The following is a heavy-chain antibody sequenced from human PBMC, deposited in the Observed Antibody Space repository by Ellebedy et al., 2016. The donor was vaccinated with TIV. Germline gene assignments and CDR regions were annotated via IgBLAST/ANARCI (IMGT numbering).Heavy chain of an antibody. CDR1: GFSFSSHW. V-gene: IGHV3-74*01. D-gene: IGHD4-17*01. CDR3: ARGSTVTPHFDY. CDR2: INTDGTST. Sequence: GESLKISCAASGFSFSSHWMHWVRQPPGKGLVWVSRINTDGTSTIYADSVKGRFTISRENAKNTLYLQMNSLRAEDTAVYYCARGSTVTPHFDYWGQGTLVTVSS. J-gene: IGHJ4*02.